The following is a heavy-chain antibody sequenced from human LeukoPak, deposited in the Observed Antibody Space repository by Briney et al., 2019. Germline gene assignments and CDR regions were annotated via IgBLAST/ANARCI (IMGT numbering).Heavy chain of an antibody. D-gene: IGHD2-8*01. Sequence: TLSLTCIVSGGSISSTTYYWGWIRQPPGKALEWLALIDWDDDKYYSTSLKTRLTISKDTSKNQVVLTMTNMDPVDTATYYCARGRGTNGYYYGMDVWGQGTTVTVSS. CDR2: IDWDDDK. V-gene: IGHV2-70*01. J-gene: IGHJ6*02. CDR3: ARGRGTNGYYYGMDV. CDR1: GGSISSTTYY.